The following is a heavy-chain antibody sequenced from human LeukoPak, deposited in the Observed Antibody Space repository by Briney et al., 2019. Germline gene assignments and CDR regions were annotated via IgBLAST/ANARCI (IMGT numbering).Heavy chain of an antibody. CDR2: IRGSGTT. Sequence: GGSLRLACTTSGFTFADYTMHWFSQAPGKGLESVGFIRGSGTTQYAASVRGRFTISRDDSKSIAYLQMNSLKTEDTAVYYCSRDKFYVWFDPWGQGTLVTVSS. D-gene: IGHD3-16*01. CDR1: GFTFADYT. CDR3: SRDKFYVWFDP. V-gene: IGHV3-49*03. J-gene: IGHJ5*02.